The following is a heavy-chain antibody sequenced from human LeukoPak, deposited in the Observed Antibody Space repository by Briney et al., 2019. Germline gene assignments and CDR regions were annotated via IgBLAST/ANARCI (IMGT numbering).Heavy chain of an antibody. CDR3: ASMGTYCSSTSCSNSP. Sequence: VASVKVSCKASGGTFSSYAISWVRQAPGQGLEWMGGIIPIFGTANYAQKFQGRVTITADESTSTAYMELSSLRSEDTAVYYCASMGTYCSSTSCSNSPWGQGTLVTVSS. V-gene: IGHV1-69*13. CDR1: GGTFSSYA. CDR2: IIPIFGTA. D-gene: IGHD2-2*01. J-gene: IGHJ5*02.